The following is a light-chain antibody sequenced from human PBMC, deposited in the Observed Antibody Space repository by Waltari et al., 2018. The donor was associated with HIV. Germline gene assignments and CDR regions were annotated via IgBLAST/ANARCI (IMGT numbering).Light chain of an antibody. J-gene: IGLJ2*01. CDR3: GTWDPRLSVGV. Sequence: QSVLTQPPSVSAAPGQTVTISCSGSSSTLANDFVSWYQHVPGAAPKLLSYDKNTRPSGIPDRFSGSKYGTSATLDSAGLQTGDEADYYCGTWDPRLSVGVFGGGTKLTVL. V-gene: IGLV1-51*01. CDR1: SSTLANDF. CDR2: DKN.